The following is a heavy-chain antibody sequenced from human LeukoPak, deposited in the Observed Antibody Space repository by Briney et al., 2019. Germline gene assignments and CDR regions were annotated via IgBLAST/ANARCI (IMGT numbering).Heavy chain of an antibody. V-gene: IGHV3-73*01. CDR1: GFTFSGSA. D-gene: IGHD3-22*01. CDR3: TRYYYDSSGYYYLFDY. CDR2: IRSKANSYAT. Sequence: GGSLRLSCAASGFTFSGSAMHWVRQASGKGLEWVGCIRSKANSYATAYAASVKGRFTISRDDSKNTAYLQMNSLKTEDTAVYYCTRYYYDSSGYYYLFDYWGQGTLVTVSS. J-gene: IGHJ4*02.